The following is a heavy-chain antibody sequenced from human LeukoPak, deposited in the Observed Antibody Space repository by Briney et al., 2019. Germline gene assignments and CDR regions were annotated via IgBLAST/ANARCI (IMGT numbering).Heavy chain of an antibody. Sequence: GGSLRLSCAASGFTFSSYSMNWVRQAPGKGLEWVSSISSSSSYIYYADSVKGRFTISRDNAKNSLYLQMNSLRAEDTAVYYCARETGSSGYYSFPFDYWGQGTLVTVSS. J-gene: IGHJ4*02. CDR1: GFTFSSYS. CDR3: ARETGSSGYYSFPFDY. D-gene: IGHD3-22*01. CDR2: ISSSSSYI. V-gene: IGHV3-21*01.